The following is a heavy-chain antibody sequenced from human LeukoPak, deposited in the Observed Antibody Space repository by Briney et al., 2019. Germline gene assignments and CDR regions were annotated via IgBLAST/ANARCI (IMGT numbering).Heavy chain of an antibody. Sequence: PGGSLRLSCAASGFTFSGSAMHWVRQASGKGLEWVGRIRSKANSYATAYAASVKGRFTISRDDSKNTAYLQMNSLKTEDTAVYYCTRHWDTAMVAFDYWGQGTLVTVSS. D-gene: IGHD5-18*01. CDR1: GFTFSGSA. CDR2: IRSKANSYAT. J-gene: IGHJ4*02. V-gene: IGHV3-73*01. CDR3: TRHWDTAMVAFDY.